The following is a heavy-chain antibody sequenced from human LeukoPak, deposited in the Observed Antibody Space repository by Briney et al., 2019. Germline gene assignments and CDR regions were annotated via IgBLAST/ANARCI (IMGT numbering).Heavy chain of an antibody. CDR2: IYYSGST. V-gene: IGHV4-59*01. D-gene: IGHD6-19*01. CDR1: GGSISSYY. Sequence: PSETLSLTCTVSGGSISSYYWSWIRQPPGKGLEWIGYIYYSGSTNYNPSLKSRVTISVVTSKNQFSLKLSSVTAADTAVYYCARGFGGWYYFDYWGQGTLVTVSS. J-gene: IGHJ4*02. CDR3: ARGFGGWYYFDY.